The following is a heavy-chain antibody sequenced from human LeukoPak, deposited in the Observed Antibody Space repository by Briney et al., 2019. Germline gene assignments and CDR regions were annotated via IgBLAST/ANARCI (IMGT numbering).Heavy chain of an antibody. J-gene: IGHJ4*02. CDR1: GFTFSGYA. D-gene: IGHD3-10*01. Sequence: PGGSLRLSCSASGFTFSGYAMHWVRQAPGKGLEYVSAISSIGDNTYYADSVKGRFTISRDNSKNTLYLQMSSLRPEDTAVYYCVKIPGSYSIYYWGQGTLVTVSS. CDR3: VKIPGSYSIYY. CDR2: ISSIGDNT. V-gene: IGHV3-64D*06.